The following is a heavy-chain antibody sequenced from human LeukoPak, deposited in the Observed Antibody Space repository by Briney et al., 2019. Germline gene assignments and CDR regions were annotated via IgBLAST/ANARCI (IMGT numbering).Heavy chain of an antibody. V-gene: IGHV3-15*01. J-gene: IGHJ3*02. CDR3: TTDNQWLAAFDI. D-gene: IGHD6-19*01. CDR1: GFTFSNYW. Sequence: GGSLRLSCAVSGFTFSNYWMTWVRQAPGKGLEWVGRIKSKTDGGTTDYAAPVKGRFTISRDDSKNTLYLQMNSLKTEDTAVYYCTTDNQWLAAFDIWGQGTMVTVSS. CDR2: IKSKTDGGTT.